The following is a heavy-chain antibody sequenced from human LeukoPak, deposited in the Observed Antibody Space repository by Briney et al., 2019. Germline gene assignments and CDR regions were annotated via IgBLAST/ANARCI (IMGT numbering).Heavy chain of an antibody. CDR3: ARGRYYYDSSGSRGFDY. J-gene: IGHJ4*02. D-gene: IGHD3-22*01. Sequence: SETLSLTCAVYGGSFSGYYWSWIRQPPGKGLEWIGEINHSGSTNYNPSLKSRVTISVDTSKNQFSLKLSSVTAADTAVYYCARGRYYYDSSGSRGFDYWGQGTLVTVSS. V-gene: IGHV4-34*01. CDR2: INHSGST. CDR1: GGSFSGYY.